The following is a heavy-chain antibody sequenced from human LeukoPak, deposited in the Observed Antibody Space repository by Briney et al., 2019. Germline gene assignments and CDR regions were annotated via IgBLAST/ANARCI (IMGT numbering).Heavy chain of an antibody. CDR2: INPKSGVT. V-gene: IGHV1-2*02. J-gene: IGHJ4*02. CDR3: ARALGNYYDSTVYQAY. Sequence: GASMKVSCNTSGYTFTDYYIHWVRQAPSQGLAWMGWINPKSGVTNYAQKFQGRVTLTSDTSVSTAYMDLSSLASGDTAVYYCARALGNYYDSTVYQAYWGQGQLVTVSS. D-gene: IGHD3-22*01. CDR1: GYTFTDYY.